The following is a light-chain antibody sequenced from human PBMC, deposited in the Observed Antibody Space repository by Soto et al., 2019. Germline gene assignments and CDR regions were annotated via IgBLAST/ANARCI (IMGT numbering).Light chain of an antibody. CDR3: QQSYSTPWT. Sequence: DIQMTQSPSSLYASVGDRVTITCRASQSVRTYLNWYQQKPGKAPNLLIYGISTLHSGVPSRFSGSGSGTDFTLTISSLQPEDFASYYCQQSYSTPWTFGPGTKVDI. V-gene: IGKV1-39*01. CDR2: GIS. CDR1: QSVRTY. J-gene: IGKJ1*01.